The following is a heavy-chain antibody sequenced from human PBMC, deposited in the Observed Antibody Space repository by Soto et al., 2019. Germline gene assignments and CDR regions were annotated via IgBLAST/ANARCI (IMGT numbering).Heavy chain of an antibody. D-gene: IGHD6-25*01. J-gene: IGHJ4*02. CDR3: AKPRYRSSGAGLLDY. V-gene: IGHV3-23*01. CDR1: GFTFSSYA. CDR2: ISGSGGST. Sequence: EVQLLESGGGLVQPGGSLRLSCAASGFTFSSYAMSWVRRAPGKGLEWVSAISGSGGSTYYADSVKGRFTISRDNSKNTLYLQMNSLRAEDTAVYYCAKPRYRSSGAGLLDYWGQGTLVTVSS.